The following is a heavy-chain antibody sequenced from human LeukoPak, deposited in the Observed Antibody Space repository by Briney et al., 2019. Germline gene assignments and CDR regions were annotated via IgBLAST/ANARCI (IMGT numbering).Heavy chain of an antibody. Sequence: PSETLSLTCAVYGGSFSGYYWSWIRQPPGKGLEWIGEINHSGSTNYNPSLKSRVTISVDTSQHQFSLKLSSVTAADTAVYYCARGPPSVSTYYYYYMDVWGKGTTVTVSS. CDR2: INHSGST. D-gene: IGHD3-16*02. J-gene: IGHJ6*03. V-gene: IGHV4-34*01. CDR3: ARGPPSVSTYYYYYMDV. CDR1: GGSFSGYY.